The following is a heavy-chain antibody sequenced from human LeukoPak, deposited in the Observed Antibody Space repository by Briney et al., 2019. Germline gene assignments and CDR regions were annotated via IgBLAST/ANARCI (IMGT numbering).Heavy chain of an antibody. D-gene: IGHD1-14*01. CDR3: AKDYRGSGEVGETGPLDY. V-gene: IGHV3-23*01. Sequence: GGSLRLSCIASGLTFRNYAMSWVRQASAKGLEWVAGMDQGGGFIQYADSVKGRFTISRDNSKNTMHLQMSSLRAEDTAVYYCAKDYRGSGEVGETGPLDYWGQGTLVTVSS. CDR1: GLTFRNYA. J-gene: IGHJ4*02. CDR2: MDQGGGFI.